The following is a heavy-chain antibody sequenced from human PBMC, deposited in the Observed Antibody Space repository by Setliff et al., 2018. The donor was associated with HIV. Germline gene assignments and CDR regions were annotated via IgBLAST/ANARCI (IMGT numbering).Heavy chain of an antibody. CDR1: GAPISSYY. CDR3: VETDYTSSWSPDAFHI. D-gene: IGHD6-13*01. Sequence: SETLSLTCKVSGAPISSYYWNWIRQPPGKGLEWIGYIYNSGYSNSKPSLKSRVTISLDTSKNQFSLNLSSVTAADTALYYCVETDYTSSWSPDAFHIWGQGTMVTVSS. CDR2: IYNSGYS. V-gene: IGHV4-59*12. J-gene: IGHJ3*02.